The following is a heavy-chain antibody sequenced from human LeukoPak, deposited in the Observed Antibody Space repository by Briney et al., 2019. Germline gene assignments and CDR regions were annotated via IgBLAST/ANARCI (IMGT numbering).Heavy chain of an antibody. CDR3: ARAPYCNVWRSYRPVAFDT. J-gene: IGHJ3*02. V-gene: IGHV4-59*12. CDR1: CGSITCYI. D-gene: IGHD3-16*02. CDR2: FYYSWDT. Sequence: AAILSLSKTFGCGSITCYIGCLSRQPARGGVGMRGFFYYSWDTSYNPSFQGRVTISVDTSNNPSSLQWSCVTAADTAVYYCARAPYCNVWRSYRPVAFDTWGQGTLVTVSS.